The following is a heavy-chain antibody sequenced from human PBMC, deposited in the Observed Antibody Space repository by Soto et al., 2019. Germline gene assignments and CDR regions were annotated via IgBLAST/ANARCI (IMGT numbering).Heavy chain of an antibody. CDR3: AKVGCGYECYYSLDY. J-gene: IGHJ4*02. CDR1: GFTISTYW. D-gene: IGHD3-22*01. CDR2: ISGSGGRT. V-gene: IGHV3-23*01. Sequence: GGSLRLSCAASGFTISTYWMSWVRQAPGKGLEWVSGISGSGGRTYHADSVKGRFTISRDNSKNTLYLQMNSLRAEDTAVYFCAKVGCGYECYYSLDYWGQGIRVTVSS.